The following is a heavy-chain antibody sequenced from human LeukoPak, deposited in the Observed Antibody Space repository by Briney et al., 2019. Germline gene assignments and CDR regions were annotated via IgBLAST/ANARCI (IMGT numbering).Heavy chain of an antibody. D-gene: IGHD6-19*01. CDR1: GFTFSSAY. CDR2: IKSQTDGGSA. V-gene: IGHV3-15*05. Sequence: NAGGSLRLSCAASGFTFSSAYRSWVRQAPGKGLEWVGRIKSQTDGGSADYAAPVRGRFTISRDDSRTTLYLEMNSLKDEDTAVYYCTTVPAYTSGWFGGIGYWGQGTRVTVSS. CDR3: TTVPAYTSGWFGGIGY. J-gene: IGHJ4*02.